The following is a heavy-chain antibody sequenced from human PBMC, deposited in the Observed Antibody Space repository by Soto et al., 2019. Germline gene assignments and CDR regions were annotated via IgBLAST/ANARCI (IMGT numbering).Heavy chain of an antibody. V-gene: IGHV1-69*13. D-gene: IGHD4-17*01. CDR1: GGTFSSYA. CDR2: IIPIFGTA. CDR3: ARGKAYYGDRNAYYYYGMDV. J-gene: IGHJ6*02. Sequence: SVKVSCKASGGTFSSYAISWVRQAPGQGLEWMGGIIPIFGTANYAQKFRGRVTITADESTSTAYMELSSLRSEDTAVYYCARGKAYYGDRNAYYYYGMDVWGQGTTVTVSS.